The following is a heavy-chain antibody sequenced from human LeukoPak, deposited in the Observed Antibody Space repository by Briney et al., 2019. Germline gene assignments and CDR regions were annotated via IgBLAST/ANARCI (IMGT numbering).Heavy chain of an antibody. D-gene: IGHD2-15*01. CDR1: GYTFTGYY. Sequence: APVKVSCKASGYTFTGYYMHWVRQAPGQGLEWMGWINPNSGGTNYAQKFQGRVTMTRDTSISTAYMELSRMRSDDTAVYYCARARYCSGGSCYKAVSTFDIWGQGTMVTVSS. CDR3: ARARYCSGGSCYKAVSTFDI. J-gene: IGHJ3*02. CDR2: INPNSGGT. V-gene: IGHV1-2*02.